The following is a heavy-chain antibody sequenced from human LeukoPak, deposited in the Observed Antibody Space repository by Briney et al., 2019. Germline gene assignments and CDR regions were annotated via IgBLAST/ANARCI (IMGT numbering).Heavy chain of an antibody. CDR2: ISTYNGNT. V-gene: IGHV1-18*01. D-gene: IGHD3-22*01. CDR1: GYTFTSYG. Sequence: ASVKVSCKASGYTFTSYGISWVRQAPGQGLEWMGWISTYNGNTNYAQKLQGRVTMTTDTSTSTAYMELRSLRSDDTAVYYCARKSYYDSSGYLITPRWFDPWGQGTLVTVSS. CDR3: ARKSYYDSSGYLITPRWFDP. J-gene: IGHJ5*02.